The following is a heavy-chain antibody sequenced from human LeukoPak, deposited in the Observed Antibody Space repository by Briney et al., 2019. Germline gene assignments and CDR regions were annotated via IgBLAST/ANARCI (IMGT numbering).Heavy chain of an antibody. J-gene: IGHJ4*02. CDR3: AKDLSNGYSYGDDY. V-gene: IGHV3-43*02. CDR2: ISGDGGRT. Sequence: QPGGSLRLSCAASGFTFDDYAMHWVRQAPGKGLEWASLISGDGGRTYYADSVKGRFTISRDNSKNSLYLQMNSLTTEDTALYYCAKDLSNGYSYGDDYWGQGTLVTVSS. CDR1: GFTFDDYA. D-gene: IGHD5-18*01.